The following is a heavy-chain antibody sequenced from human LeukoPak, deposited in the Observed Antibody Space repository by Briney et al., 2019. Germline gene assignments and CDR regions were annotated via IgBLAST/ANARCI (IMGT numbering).Heavy chain of an antibody. CDR2: IIPIFGTA. CDR1: GGTFSSYA. D-gene: IGHD2-2*01. Sequence: GSSVKVSCKASGGTFSSYAISWVRQAPGQGLEWMGGIIPIFGTANYAQKFQGRVTITTDESTSTAYTELSSLRSEDTAVYYCARVLGYCSSTSWCWTHHDAFDIWGQGTMVTVSS. V-gene: IGHV1-69*05. J-gene: IGHJ3*02. CDR3: ARVLGYCSSTSWCWTHHDAFDI.